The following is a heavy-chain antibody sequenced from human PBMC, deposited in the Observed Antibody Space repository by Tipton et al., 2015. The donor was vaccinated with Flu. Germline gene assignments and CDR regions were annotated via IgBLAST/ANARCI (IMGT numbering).Heavy chain of an antibody. CDR3: AKDQYYYDSSGYYYVGYDAFDI. CDR1: GFTFSSYA. V-gene: IGHV3-23*01. Sequence: AASGFTFSSYAMSWVRQAPGKGLEWVSAISGSGGSTYYADSVKGRFTISRDNSKNTLYLQMNSLRAEDTAVYYCAKDQYYYDSSGYYYVGYDAFDIWGQGTMVTVSS. D-gene: IGHD3-22*01. J-gene: IGHJ3*02. CDR2: ISGSGGST.